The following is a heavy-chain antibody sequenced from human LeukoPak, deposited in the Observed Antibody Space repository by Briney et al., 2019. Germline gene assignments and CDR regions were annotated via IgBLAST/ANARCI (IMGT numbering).Heavy chain of an antibody. CDR1: GYTFTSYD. J-gene: IGHJ4*02. CDR2: MNPNSGNT. CDR3: ASMTAAAGTRPFDY. V-gene: IGHV1-8*01. Sequence: GASVKVSCKASGYTFTSYDINWVRQATGQGLEWMGWMNPNSGNTGYAHKFQGRVTMTRNTSISTAYMELSSLRSEDTAVYYCASMTAAAGTRPFDYWGQGTLVTVSS. D-gene: IGHD6-13*01.